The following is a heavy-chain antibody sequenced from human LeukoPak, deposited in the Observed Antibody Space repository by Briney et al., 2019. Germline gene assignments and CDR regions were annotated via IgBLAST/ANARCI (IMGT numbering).Heavy chain of an antibody. Sequence: GASLKVSCKASGYTFTGYYMHWVRQAPGQGLEWMGWISPNSGGTKYAQKLLGRVTVTRDTSISTAYMQLSRLRSDDTAVYYCARGEGVNYRYSGFGYFNAVDYWGQGTLVTVSS. V-gene: IGHV1-2*02. J-gene: IGHJ4*02. CDR2: ISPNSGGT. CDR3: ARGEGVNYRYSGFGYFNAVDY. D-gene: IGHD3-16*02. CDR1: GYTFTGYY.